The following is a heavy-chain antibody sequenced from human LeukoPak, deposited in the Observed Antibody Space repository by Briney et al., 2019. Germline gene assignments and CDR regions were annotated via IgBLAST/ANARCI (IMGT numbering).Heavy chain of an antibody. J-gene: IGHJ3*02. D-gene: IGHD3-22*01. CDR2: IYYSGST. V-gene: IGHV4-59*01. CDR3: VRGNYDNRGYSNAFDI. Sequence: SGTLPLTCTVSGASISSSYWSWVRQPPGKRLEWIGFIYYSGSTNSNPSLKSRVTISADTSKNQFSLKLSSVTAADTALYYCVRGNYDNRGYSNAFDIWGQGAMVTVSS. CDR1: GASISSSY.